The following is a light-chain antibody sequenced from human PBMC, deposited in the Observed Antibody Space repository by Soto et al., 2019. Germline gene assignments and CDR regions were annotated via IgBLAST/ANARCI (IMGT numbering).Light chain of an antibody. CDR2: AAS. CDR1: QGISSY. V-gene: IGKV1-9*01. Sequence: DIQLTQSPSFLSASVGDRVTITCRASQGISSYLSWYQQKPGKAPNLLIYAASTLQSGVPSRFSGSGSGTEFTRTMSTLQPEDLATYFCQQLNSYSFAVGQGTRLEI. CDR3: QQLNSYSFA. J-gene: IGKJ5*01.